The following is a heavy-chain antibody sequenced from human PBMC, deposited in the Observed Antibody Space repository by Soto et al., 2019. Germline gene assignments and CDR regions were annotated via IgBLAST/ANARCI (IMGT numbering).Heavy chain of an antibody. Sequence: QITLKESGPTLVQPAQTLTLTCTFSGFSLSTSGVGVGWIRPPPGKALERLALIYWNDEKRYSPSLKSRLTITKDNPKNQVVLTMTNMDPVDTATYYCAHMPRSSGYYGYYFYYWGQGTPVTVSS. J-gene: IGHJ4*02. CDR1: GFSLSTSGVG. CDR3: AHMPRSSGYYGYYFYY. D-gene: IGHD3-22*01. CDR2: IYWNDEK. V-gene: IGHV2-5*01.